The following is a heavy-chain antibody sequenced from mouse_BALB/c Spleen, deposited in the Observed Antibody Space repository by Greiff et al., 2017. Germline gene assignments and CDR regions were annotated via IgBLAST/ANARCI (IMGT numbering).Heavy chain of an antibody. CDR3: ARRGITPFDY. V-gene: IGHV5-12-2*01. CDR2: ISNGGGST. D-gene: IGHD2-4*01. Sequence: DVMLVESGGGLVQPGGSLKLSCAASGFTFSSYTMSWVRQTPEKRLEWVAYISNGGGSTYYPDTVKGRFTISRDNAKNTLYLQMSSLKSEDTAMYYCARRGITPFDYWGQGTTLTVSS. CDR1: GFTFSSYT. J-gene: IGHJ2*01.